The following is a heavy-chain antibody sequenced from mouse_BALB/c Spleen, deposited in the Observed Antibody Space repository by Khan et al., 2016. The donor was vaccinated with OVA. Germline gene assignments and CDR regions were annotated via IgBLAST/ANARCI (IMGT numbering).Heavy chain of an antibody. D-gene: IGHD6-1*01. CDR1: GFSLTDYG. J-gene: IGHJ4*01. Sequence: QVQLKQSGPGLVAPSQSLSITCTVSGFSLTDYGVSWIRQPPGKGLEWLGLIWGGGTTYYNSVLKSRLSISKDNSKSQVFLKMNSLQADDTAMYYCAKLLWSHYYAMDYWGQGTSGTVSS. CDR2: IWGGGTT. CDR3: AKLLWSHYYAMDY. V-gene: IGHV2-6-5*01.